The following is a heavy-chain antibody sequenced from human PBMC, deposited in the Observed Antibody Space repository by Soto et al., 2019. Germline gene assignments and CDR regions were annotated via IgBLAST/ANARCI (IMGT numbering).Heavy chain of an antibody. D-gene: IGHD2-21*02. J-gene: IGHJ4*02. CDR3: ARDLTPGPYTLVSGFDY. CDR2: ISYDGSNK. CDR1: GFTFSSYA. Sequence: GGSLRLSCAASGFTFSSYAMHWVRQAPGKGLEWVAVISYDGSNKYYADSVKGRFTISRDNSKNTLYLQMNSLRAEDTAVYYCARDLTPGPYTLVSGFDYWGQGTLVTVSS. V-gene: IGHV3-30-3*01.